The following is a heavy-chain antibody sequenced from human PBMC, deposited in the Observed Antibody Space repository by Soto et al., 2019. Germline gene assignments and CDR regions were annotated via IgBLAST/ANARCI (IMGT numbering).Heavy chain of an antibody. CDR2: ISYDGSNK. D-gene: IGHD1-1*01. CDR3: ARDSNEGDKTMGPFDY. Sequence: QVQLVESGGGMVQPGRSLRLSCAASGFTFSSYAMHWVRQAPGKGLEWVAVISYDGSNKYYADSVKGRFTISRDNSKNTLYLQMNSLRAEDTAVYYCARDSNEGDKTMGPFDYWGQGTLVTVSS. J-gene: IGHJ4*02. V-gene: IGHV3-30-3*01. CDR1: GFTFSSYA.